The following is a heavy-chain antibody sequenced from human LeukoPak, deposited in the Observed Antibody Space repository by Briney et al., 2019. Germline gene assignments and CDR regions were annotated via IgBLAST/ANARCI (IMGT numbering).Heavy chain of an antibody. Sequence: SQTLSLTCAVSGGSISSGGYSWSWIRQPPGRGLEWIGSIYYTGSIFYNPSLKSRVTISVDTSKNQFSLRLSSVPAADTAVYYCARRRVGAAVDYWGQGTLVTVSS. J-gene: IGHJ4*02. CDR1: GGSISSGGYS. CDR3: ARRRVGAAVDY. CDR2: IYYTGSI. V-gene: IGHV4-30-2*03. D-gene: IGHD1-26*01.